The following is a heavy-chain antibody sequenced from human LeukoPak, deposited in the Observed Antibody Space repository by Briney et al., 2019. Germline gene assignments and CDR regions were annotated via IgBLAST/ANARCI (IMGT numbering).Heavy chain of an antibody. J-gene: IGHJ4*02. D-gene: IGHD3-22*01. Sequence: GGSLRLFCAASGFTFSDYYMSWIRQAPGKGLEWVSYISSSGSTIYYADPVKGRFTISRDNAKNSLYLQMNSLRAEDTAVYYCARERYYYDSSGYLFDYWGQGTLVTVSS. CDR3: ARERYYYDSSGYLFDY. CDR1: GFTFSDYY. CDR2: ISSSGSTI. V-gene: IGHV3-11*04.